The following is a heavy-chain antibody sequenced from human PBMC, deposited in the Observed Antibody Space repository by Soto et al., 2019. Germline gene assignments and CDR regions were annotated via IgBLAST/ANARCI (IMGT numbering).Heavy chain of an antibody. J-gene: IGHJ4*02. Sequence: PSETLSLTCTVSGGSIGSGGYYWSWIRQHPGEGLEWIANIYNRGSTYYNPSLKSRVTISLDTSKKQFSLKLSSVTAADTAVYYCARARYYSDSTGYPLFDYWGQGTLVTVSS. V-gene: IGHV4-31*03. CDR1: GGSIGSGGYY. CDR3: ARARYYSDSTGYPLFDY. CDR2: IYNRGST. D-gene: IGHD3-22*01.